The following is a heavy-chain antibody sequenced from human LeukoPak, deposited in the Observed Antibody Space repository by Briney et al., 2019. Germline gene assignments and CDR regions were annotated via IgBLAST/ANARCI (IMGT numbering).Heavy chain of an antibody. J-gene: IGHJ4*02. CDR3: AKDSFSSSWPNSPFDY. D-gene: IGHD6-13*01. CDR1: GGSISNYY. Sequence: SETLSLTCTVSGGSISNYYWTWIRQPPGKGLEWIGYIYYSGISNYNPSLKSRVTISLDTSKNQFSLKLGSVTPADTAVYYCAKDSFSSSWPNSPFDYWGQGTLVTVSS. CDR2: IYYSGIS. V-gene: IGHV4-59*01.